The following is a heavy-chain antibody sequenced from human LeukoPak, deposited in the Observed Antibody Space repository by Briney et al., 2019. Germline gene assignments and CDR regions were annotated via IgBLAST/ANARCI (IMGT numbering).Heavy chain of an antibody. CDR3: ARGRGYSGYDVSLPFDY. J-gene: IGHJ4*02. Sequence: GRSLRLSCAVSGFTLSSKYMSWVRQAPGKGLEWVSVIYSGGSTDYADSVKGRFTMSRDNSKNMLYLQMNSLRVDDTAVYFCARGRGYSGYDVSLPFDYWGQGTLVTVSS. D-gene: IGHD5-12*01. CDR2: IYSGGST. CDR1: GFTLSSKY. V-gene: IGHV3-66*01.